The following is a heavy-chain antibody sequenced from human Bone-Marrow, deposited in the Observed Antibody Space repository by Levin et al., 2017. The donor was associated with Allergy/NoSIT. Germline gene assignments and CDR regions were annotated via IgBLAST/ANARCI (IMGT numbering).Heavy chain of an antibody. Sequence: LRLSCTVSGDSINAGGFSWGWIRQPPGRGLEWIGYVYHNGGTFYSPSLKSRVTISLDRSKNQFSLTLTSVTAGEPAVYFCARFYHSGTYDYYFDSWGRGTLVTVSS. CDR1: GDSINAGGFS. V-gene: IGHV4-30-2*01. CDR2: VYHNGGT. D-gene: IGHD3-16*01. CDR3: ARFYHSGTYDYYFDS. J-gene: IGHJ4*02.